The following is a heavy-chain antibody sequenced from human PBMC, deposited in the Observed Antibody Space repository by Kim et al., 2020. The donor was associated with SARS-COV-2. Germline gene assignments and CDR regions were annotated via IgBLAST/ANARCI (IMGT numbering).Heavy chain of an antibody. CDR2: ISYDGSNK. Sequence: GGSLRLSCAASGFTFSSYGMHWVRQAPGKGLEWVAVISYDGSNKYYADSVKGRFTISRDNSKNTLYLQNNSLRAEDTAVYYCAKDSTYGDFDYWGQGTLVTVSS. CDR1: GFTFSSYG. D-gene: IGHD4-17*01. CDR3: AKDSTYGDFDY. V-gene: IGHV3-30*18. J-gene: IGHJ4*02.